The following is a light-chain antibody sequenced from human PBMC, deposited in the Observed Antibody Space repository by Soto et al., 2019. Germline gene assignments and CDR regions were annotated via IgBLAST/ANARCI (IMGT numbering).Light chain of an antibody. Sequence: DSVTVTCRASQSINIYLNWYQQKPGKAPTLLIYGASSLQIGVPSRFTGGGSRTDFTLTISSLQPEDFATYYCQQSYRSPYTFGQGTKLEIK. J-gene: IGKJ2*01. CDR1: QSINIY. CDR2: GAS. CDR3: QQSYRSPYT. V-gene: IGKV1-39*01.